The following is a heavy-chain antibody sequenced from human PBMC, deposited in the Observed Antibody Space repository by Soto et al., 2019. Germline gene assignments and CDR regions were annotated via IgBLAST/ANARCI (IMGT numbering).Heavy chain of an antibody. CDR3: ARVPSLYQLLFDY. D-gene: IGHD2-2*01. CDR2: INWNGGST. V-gene: IGHV3-20*04. CDR1: GFTFGDYG. J-gene: IGHJ4*02. Sequence: GGSLRLSCAASGFTFGDYGMSWVRQAPGKGLEWVSGINWNGGSTGYADSVKGRFTISRDNTKNSLYLQMNSLRAEDTALYYCARVPSLYQLLFDYWGQGTLVTVSS.